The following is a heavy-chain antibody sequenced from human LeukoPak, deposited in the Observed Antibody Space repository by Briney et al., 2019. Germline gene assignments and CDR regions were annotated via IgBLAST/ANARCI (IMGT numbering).Heavy chain of an antibody. CDR1: GFVLSYHD. CDR3: ARDRWGAPTSTMIDYLDY. CDR2: ISYDGSNK. Sequence: GGSLRLSCAASGFVLSYHDMHWVRQARGKGLEWVAVISYDGSNKYYADSVKGRFTISRDNSKNTLYLQMNSLRAEDTAVYYCARDRWGAPTSTMIDYLDYWGQGTLVTVSS. D-gene: IGHD2-21*01. V-gene: IGHV3-30*19. J-gene: IGHJ4*02.